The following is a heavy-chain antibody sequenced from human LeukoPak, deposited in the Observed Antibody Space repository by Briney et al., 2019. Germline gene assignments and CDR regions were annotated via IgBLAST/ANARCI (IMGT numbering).Heavy chain of an antibody. Sequence: PSETLSLTCAVYGGSFSGYYWSWIRQPPGKGLEWIGEINHSGSTNYNPSLKSRDTISVDTSKNQFSLKLSSVTAADTAVYYCARVTVAAARNWYSDLWGRGTLVTVSS. V-gene: IGHV4-34*01. CDR3: ARVTVAAARNWYSDL. J-gene: IGHJ2*01. D-gene: IGHD6-13*01. CDR1: GGSFSGYY. CDR2: INHSGST.